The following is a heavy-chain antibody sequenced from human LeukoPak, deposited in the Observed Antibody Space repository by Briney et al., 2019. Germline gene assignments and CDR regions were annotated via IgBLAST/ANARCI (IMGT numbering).Heavy chain of an antibody. J-gene: IGHJ6*02. Sequence: TGWSLRLSCAASGFTFSSYSMNWVRQAPGKGLEWISYISSSSRTTYYADSVKGRFTISRDNAKNSLYLQMNSLRAEDTAVYYCARCGSSSSPMTYYYYGMDVWGQGTTITVSS. D-gene: IGHD6-6*01. CDR3: ARCGSSSSPMTYYYYGMDV. V-gene: IGHV3-48*01. CDR2: ISSSSRTT. CDR1: GFTFSSYS.